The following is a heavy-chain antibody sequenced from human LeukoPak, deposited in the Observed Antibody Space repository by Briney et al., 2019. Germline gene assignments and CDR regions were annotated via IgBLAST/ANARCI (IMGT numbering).Heavy chain of an antibody. CDR1: GFTFSGYW. CDR3: ARERKSSTSMDY. Sequence: GGSLRLSCAPSGFTFSGYWMHWVRQAPGKGLAWVSRINTDGSTITYADSVKGRFTISRDNAKNTLYLQMNSLRGEDTAVYFCARERKSSTSMDYWGQGTLVTVSS. CDR2: INTDGSTI. J-gene: IGHJ4*02. D-gene: IGHD2-2*01. V-gene: IGHV3-74*01.